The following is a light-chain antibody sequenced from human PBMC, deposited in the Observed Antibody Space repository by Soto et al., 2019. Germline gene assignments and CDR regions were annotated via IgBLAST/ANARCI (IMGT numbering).Light chain of an antibody. V-gene: IGKV3-20*01. CDR3: QQYSFLPRT. CDR2: GAS. CDR1: QSVSSN. Sequence: VLTQSPGTLSLSPGERATLSCRASQSVSSNLAWYQQKPGQAPRLLIYGASTRATGIPDRFGGSGSGTDFTLTISRLEPEDFAVYYCQQYSFLPRTFGQGAKVDIK. J-gene: IGKJ1*01.